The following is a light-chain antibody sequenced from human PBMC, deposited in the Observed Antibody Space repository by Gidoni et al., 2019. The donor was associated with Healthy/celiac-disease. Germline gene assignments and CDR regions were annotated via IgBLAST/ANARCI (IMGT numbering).Light chain of an antibody. Sequence: DIALTQSPATLSLSPGERATLSCRASQSVSSYLAWYQQNPGQAPRLLIYDASNRATGIPARFSGSGSGTDFTLTISSLEPEDFAVYYCQQRSNWLTFGGGTKVEIK. CDR3: QQRSNWLT. V-gene: IGKV3-11*01. J-gene: IGKJ4*01. CDR1: QSVSSY. CDR2: DAS.